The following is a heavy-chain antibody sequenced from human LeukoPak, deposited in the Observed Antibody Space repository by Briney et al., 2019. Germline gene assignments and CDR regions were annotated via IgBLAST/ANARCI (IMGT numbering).Heavy chain of an antibody. J-gene: IGHJ3*02. Sequence: GGSLRLSCAASGFIVSSNYMSWVRQAPGKGLEWVSSISSSSSYIYYADSVKGRFTISRDNAKNSLYLQMNSLRAEDTAVYYCARCEVTNDHAFDIWGQGTMVTVSS. CDR3: ARCEVTNDHAFDI. CDR1: GFIVSSNY. CDR2: ISSSSSYI. D-gene: IGHD1-1*01. V-gene: IGHV3-21*01.